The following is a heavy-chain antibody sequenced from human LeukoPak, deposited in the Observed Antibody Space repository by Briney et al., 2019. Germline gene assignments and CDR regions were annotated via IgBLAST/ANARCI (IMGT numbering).Heavy chain of an antibody. CDR3: ARDSINSGYDWDYYYMDV. Sequence: SSVKVSCKASGGTFSSYAISWVRQAPGQGLEWMGRIIPIFGTANYAQKFQGRVTITTDESTSTAYMELSSLRSEDTVVYYCARDSINSGYDWDYYYMDVWGKGTTVTVSS. J-gene: IGHJ6*03. D-gene: IGHD5-12*01. CDR2: IIPIFGTA. CDR1: GGTFSSYA. V-gene: IGHV1-69*05.